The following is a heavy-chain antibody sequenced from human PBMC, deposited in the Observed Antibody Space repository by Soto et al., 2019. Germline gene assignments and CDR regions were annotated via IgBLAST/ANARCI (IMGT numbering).Heavy chain of an antibody. D-gene: IGHD3-10*01. CDR1: GFTFSSYA. Sequence: GGSLRLSCAASGFTFSSYAMSWVRQAPGKGLEWVSAISGSGGSTYYADSVKGRFTISRDNSKNTLYLQMNSLRAEDTAVYYCAKGIILLWFGELFKYYGMDVWGQGTTVTVSS. CDR2: ISGSGGST. CDR3: AKGIILLWFGELFKYYGMDV. J-gene: IGHJ6*02. V-gene: IGHV3-23*01.